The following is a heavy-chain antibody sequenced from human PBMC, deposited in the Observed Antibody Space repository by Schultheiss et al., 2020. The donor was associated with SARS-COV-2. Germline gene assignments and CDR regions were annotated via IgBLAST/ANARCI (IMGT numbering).Heavy chain of an antibody. CDR1: GFTFSSYG. J-gene: IGHJ5*02. D-gene: IGHD1/OR15-1a*01. CDR3: ATDWNRWFGT. Sequence: GGSLRLSCAASGFTFSSYGMHWVRQAPGKGLEWVAVIWYDGSNKYYADSVKGRFTISRDNSKNMLYLQMNSLGAEDTAIYYCATDWNRWFGTWGQGTRVTVSS. V-gene: IGHV3-33*08. CDR2: IWYDGSNK.